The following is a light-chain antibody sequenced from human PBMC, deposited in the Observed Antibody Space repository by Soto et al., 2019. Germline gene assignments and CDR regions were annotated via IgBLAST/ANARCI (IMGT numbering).Light chain of an antibody. CDR3: QQYNSYWT. CDR1: QSINTW. J-gene: IGKJ1*01. CDR2: DAS. Sequence: DIQMTQFPSTLSASVGDRLSIPCRASQSINTWLAWYQQKPGKAPKSLIYDASSLEGGVPSRFSGSGSGTEFTLTISSLQPDDFATYYCQQYNSYWTFGQGTKVDIK. V-gene: IGKV1-5*01.